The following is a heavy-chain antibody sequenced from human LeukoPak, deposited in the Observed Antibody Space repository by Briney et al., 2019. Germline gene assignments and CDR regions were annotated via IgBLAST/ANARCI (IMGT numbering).Heavy chain of an antibody. CDR2: IYVDGRTT. CDR1: GFTFTTYW. CDR3: IRDFRSADL. J-gene: IGHJ5*02. V-gene: IGHV3-74*01. Sequence: GGSLRLSCAASGFTFTTYWMHWVRQPPGKGLVWVSRIYVDGRTTNYADSVKGRFTISRDNAKNTVYLEMNSLSVEDTATYYCIRDFRSADLWGQGTLVTVTS.